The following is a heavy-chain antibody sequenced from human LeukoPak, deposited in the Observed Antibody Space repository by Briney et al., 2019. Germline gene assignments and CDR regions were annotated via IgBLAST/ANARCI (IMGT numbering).Heavy chain of an antibody. J-gene: IGHJ6*02. D-gene: IGHD3-9*01. Sequence: SETRSLTCTVSGGSFSSSSYYWGLIRQPPGKGLEWIGSIYYSGSTYYNPSLKSRVTISVDTSKNQFSLKLSSVTAADTAVYYCTRGQTGSYVCYYYYGMDVWGQGTTVTVSS. CDR1: GGSFSSSSYY. CDR3: TRGQTGSYVCYYYYGMDV. CDR2: IYYSGST. V-gene: IGHV4-39*07.